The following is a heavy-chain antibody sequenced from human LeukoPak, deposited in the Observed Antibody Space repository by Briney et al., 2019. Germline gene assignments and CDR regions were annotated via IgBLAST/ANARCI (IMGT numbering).Heavy chain of an antibody. CDR1: GDTFSGNY. CDR3: ARARIIGTIATFDI. Sequence: GASVKVSCKTSGDTFSGNYMHWVRQAPGQGLEWMGWINPNSGGTNSAQKFQGRVTMTRDTSISTAYKELSRLRSDDTAVYYCARARIIGTIATFDIWGQGTMVTVSS. CDR2: INPNSGGT. V-gene: IGHV1-2*02. J-gene: IGHJ3*02. D-gene: IGHD1-20*01.